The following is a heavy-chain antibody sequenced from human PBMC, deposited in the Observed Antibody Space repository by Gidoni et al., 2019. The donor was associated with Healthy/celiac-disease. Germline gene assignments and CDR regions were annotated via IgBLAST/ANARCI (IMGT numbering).Heavy chain of an antibody. CDR3: ARGSGGLFDY. CDR1: GCSLSTSGMC. CDR2: IDWDDDK. V-gene: IGHV2-70*01. D-gene: IGHD1-26*01. J-gene: IGHJ4*02. Sequence: QVTLRESGPALVKPTQPLPLTCPFSGCSLSTSGMCVSWIRQPPGKALEWLALIDWDDDKYYSTSLKTRLTISKNTSKNQAVLTMTNMDPVDTATYYCARGSGGLFDYWGQGTLVTVSS.